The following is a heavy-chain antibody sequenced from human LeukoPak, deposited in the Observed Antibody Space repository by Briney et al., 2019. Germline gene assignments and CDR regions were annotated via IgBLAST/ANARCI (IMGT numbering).Heavy chain of an antibody. D-gene: IGHD2-8*01. J-gene: IGHJ3*02. CDR3: ARIANPYAFDI. CDR2: IYYSGST. Sequence: SETLSLTCTVSGGSISSGGYYWSWIRQHPGKGLEWIGYIYYSGSTYYNPSLKSRVTISVDTSKNQFSLKLSSVTAADTAVYYCARIANPYAFDIWGQGTMVTVSS. CDR1: GGSISSGGYY. V-gene: IGHV4-31*03.